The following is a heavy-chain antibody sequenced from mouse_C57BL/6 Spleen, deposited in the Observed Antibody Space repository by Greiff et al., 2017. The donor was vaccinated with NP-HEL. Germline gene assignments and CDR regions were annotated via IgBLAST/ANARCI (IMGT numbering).Heavy chain of an antibody. J-gene: IGHJ4*01. CDR3: ARRGGIIYYDYEDYAMDY. CDR1: GYTFTDYY. CDR2: INPNNGGT. V-gene: IGHV1-26*01. Sequence: EVQLQQSGPELVKPGASVKISCKASGYTFTDYYMNWVKQSHGKSLEWIGDINPNNGGTSYNQKFKGKATLTVDKSSSTAYMELRSLTSEDSAVYYCARRGGIIYYDYEDYAMDYWGQGTSVTVSS. D-gene: IGHD2-4*01.